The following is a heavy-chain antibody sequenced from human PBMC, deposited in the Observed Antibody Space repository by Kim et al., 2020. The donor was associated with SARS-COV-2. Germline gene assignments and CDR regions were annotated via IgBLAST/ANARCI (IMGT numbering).Heavy chain of an antibody. J-gene: IGHJ6*02. V-gene: IGHV3-30*01. Sequence: KGRFTISRDNSKNTLYLQMNSLRAEDTAVYYCARAPPIRETYYYYYGMDVWGQGTTVTVSS. D-gene: IGHD2-21*01. CDR3: ARAPPIRETYYYYYGMDV.